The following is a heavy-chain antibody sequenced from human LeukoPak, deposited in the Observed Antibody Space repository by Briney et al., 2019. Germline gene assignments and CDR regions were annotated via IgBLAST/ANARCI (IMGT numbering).Heavy chain of an antibody. CDR3: ARDWAYYYGSGFDP. CDR1: GYTFTSYG. V-gene: IGHV1-3*01. D-gene: IGHD3-10*01. J-gene: IGHJ5*02. Sequence: ASVTVSCTASGYTFTSYGISWVRQAPGQGLEWMGWINAGNGNTKYSQKFQGRVTITRDTSASTAYMELSSLRSEDTAVYYCARDWAYYYGSGFDPWGQGTLVTVSS. CDR2: INAGNGNT.